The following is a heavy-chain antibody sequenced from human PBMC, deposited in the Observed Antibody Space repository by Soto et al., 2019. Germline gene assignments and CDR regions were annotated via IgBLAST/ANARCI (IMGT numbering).Heavy chain of an antibody. V-gene: IGHV1-69*12. CDR1: GGTFSSYA. D-gene: IGHD4-17*01. CDR3: ARVNMTKVNGWFDP. J-gene: IGHJ5*02. Sequence: QVQLVQSGAEVKKPGSSVKVSFKACGGTFSSYAISWVRQAHGLGLEWMGEIIPIFGTANYAQKFQGRVTITADESTSTAYMELSSLRSEDTAVYYCARVNMTKVNGWFDPWGQGTLVTVSS. CDR2: IIPIFGTA.